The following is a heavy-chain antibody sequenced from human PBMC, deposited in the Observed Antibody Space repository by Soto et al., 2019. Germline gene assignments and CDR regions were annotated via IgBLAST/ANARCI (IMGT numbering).Heavy chain of an antibody. CDR2: IIPIFGTA. CDR1: GGTFSSYA. D-gene: IGHD5-18*01. CDR3: AGGGYSYGYTYYYYYGMDV. Sequence: QVQLVQSGAEMKKPGSSVKVSCKASGGTFSSYAISWVRQAPGQGLEWMGGIIPIFGTANYAQKFQGRVTITADESTSTAYMELSSLRSEDTAVYYCAGGGYSYGYTYYYYYGMDVWGQGTTVTVSS. V-gene: IGHV1-69*01. J-gene: IGHJ6*02.